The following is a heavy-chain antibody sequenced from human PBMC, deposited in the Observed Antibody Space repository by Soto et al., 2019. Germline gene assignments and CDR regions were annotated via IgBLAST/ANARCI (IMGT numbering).Heavy chain of an antibody. D-gene: IGHD3-3*01. Sequence: PGGSLRLSCAASGFAFISDSMNWVRQARGEGLEWVSSISSSSSYIYYADSVKGRFTISRDNAKNSLYLQMNSLRAEDTAVYYCARVLNFWHPMDVWGQGTTVTVSS. V-gene: IGHV3-21*01. CDR1: GFAFISDS. CDR2: ISSSSSYI. CDR3: ARVLNFWHPMDV. J-gene: IGHJ6*02.